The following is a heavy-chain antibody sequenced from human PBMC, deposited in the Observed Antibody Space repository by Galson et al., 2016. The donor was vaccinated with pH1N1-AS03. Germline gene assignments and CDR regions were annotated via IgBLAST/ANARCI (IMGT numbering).Heavy chain of an antibody. CDR1: GGSITFYY. J-gene: IGHJ4*02. V-gene: IGHV4-59*01. CDR2: IYYTGTT. CDR3: AAYKYVDTYFDN. Sequence: SETLSLTCTASGGSITFYYWAWIRQPPRKGLEWIGYIYYTGTTNYNPSLKSRVTMSVDKSRNQFSLKLNSLTASDPAVYYCAAYKYVDTYFDNWGQGTLVTVSS. D-gene: IGHD1-1*01.